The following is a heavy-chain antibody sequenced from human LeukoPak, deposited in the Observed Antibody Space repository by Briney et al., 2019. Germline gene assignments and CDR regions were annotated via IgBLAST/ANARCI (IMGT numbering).Heavy chain of an antibody. CDR3: AEALVGATTFGDAFDI. CDR1: GGTFSSYA. CDR2: IIPILGTA. V-gene: IGHV1-69*11. J-gene: IGHJ3*02. D-gene: IGHD1-26*01. Sequence: SVKVSCKASGGTFSSYAISWVRQAPGQGLEWMGRIIPILGTANYAQKFQGRVTITTDESTSTAYMELSSLRSEDTAVYYCAEALVGATTFGDAFDIWGQGTMVTVSS.